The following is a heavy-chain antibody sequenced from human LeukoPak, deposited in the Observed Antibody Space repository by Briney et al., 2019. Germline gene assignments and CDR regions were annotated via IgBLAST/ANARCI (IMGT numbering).Heavy chain of an antibody. Sequence: GSLRLSCAASGFTFSNYWMSWVRQPPGKGLEWIGEIHHSGFTNYNASLKSRVTISVDKSKNQFSLEVKSVTAADTAVYFCATGDNKQWPVWGQGTLVTVSS. CDR3: ATGDNKQWPV. CDR1: GFTFSNYW. J-gene: IGHJ4*02. CDR2: IHHSGFT. D-gene: IGHD6-19*01. V-gene: IGHV4-4*01.